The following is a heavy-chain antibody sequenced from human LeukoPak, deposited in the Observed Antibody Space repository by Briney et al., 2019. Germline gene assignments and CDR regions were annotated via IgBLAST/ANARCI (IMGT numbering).Heavy chain of an antibody. D-gene: IGHD3-3*01. Sequence: SETLSLTCAVSGYSISSGYYWGWIRQPPGKGLGWIGSIYHSGCTFYNPSLKSRVTISVDTSKNQFSLKLSSVTAADTAVYYCARVWSGSFDYWGQGTLVTVSS. CDR1: GYSISSGYY. CDR2: IYHSGCT. J-gene: IGHJ4*02. V-gene: IGHV4-38-2*01. CDR3: ARVWSGSFDY.